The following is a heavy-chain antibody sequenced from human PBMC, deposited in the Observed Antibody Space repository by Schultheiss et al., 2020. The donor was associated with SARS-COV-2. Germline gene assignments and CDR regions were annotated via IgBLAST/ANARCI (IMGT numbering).Heavy chain of an antibody. CDR1: GGSFSGYY. Sequence: ESLRLSCAVYGGSFSGYYWSWIRQPPGKGLEWIGYIYYSGSTNYKPSLKSRVTISVDTSKSQFSLKLSSVTAADTAVYYCARSEQSYGSFDYWGQGTLVTVSS. CDR2: IYYSGST. V-gene: IGHV4-59*01. D-gene: IGHD5-18*01. J-gene: IGHJ4*02. CDR3: ARSEQSYGSFDY.